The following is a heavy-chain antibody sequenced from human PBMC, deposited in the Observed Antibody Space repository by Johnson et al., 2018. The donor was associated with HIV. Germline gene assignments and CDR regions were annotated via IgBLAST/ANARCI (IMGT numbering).Heavy chain of an antibody. Sequence: QMQLVESGGGVVQPGRSLRLSCAASGITVSSTYMSWVRQAPGKGLEWVAVISYDGSNKYYADSVKGRFTISRENAKNSLYLQMNSLRAGDTAVYYCARGGAAAGAAFDIWGQGTMVTVSS. CDR1: GITVSSTY. V-gene: IGHV3-30*14. CDR3: ARGGAAAGAAFDI. J-gene: IGHJ3*02. CDR2: ISYDGSNK. D-gene: IGHD6-13*01.